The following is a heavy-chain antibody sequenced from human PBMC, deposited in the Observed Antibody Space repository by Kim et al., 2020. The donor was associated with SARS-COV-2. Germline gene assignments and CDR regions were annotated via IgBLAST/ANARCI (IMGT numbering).Heavy chain of an antibody. CDR3: ARKVLTSSSNYCDY. D-gene: IGHD6-6*01. V-gene: IGHV3-23*01. Sequence: ADSLKGRVTIARDKSKNTLYLQMNSLRAEDTAVYYCARKVLTSSSNYCDYWGQGTLVTVSS. J-gene: IGHJ4*02.